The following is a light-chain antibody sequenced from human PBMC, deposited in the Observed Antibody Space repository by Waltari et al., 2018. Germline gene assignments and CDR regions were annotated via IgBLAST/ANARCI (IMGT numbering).Light chain of an antibody. J-gene: IGLJ3*02. V-gene: IGLV2-8*01. CDR3: CSYAGGSTPWV. CDR1: NSTVGGYNY. CDR2: EVS. Sequence: QSALTQPPSASGSLGQSVAISCTGTNSTVGGYNYVSRYQQHPGKAPKPMIHEVSNRPSGVPDRFSGSKSGNTASLTISGLQAEDEADYYCCSYAGGSTPWVFGGGTKLTVL.